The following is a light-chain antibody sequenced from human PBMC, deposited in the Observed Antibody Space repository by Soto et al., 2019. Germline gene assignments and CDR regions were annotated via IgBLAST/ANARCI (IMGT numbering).Light chain of an antibody. Sequence: EIVLTQSPATLSLSPGERATLSCRASQSVSTYLAWFQHKPGRAPRLLIYDASSRATGIPARFSGSGSGTDFTLTISSLEPGDFAVYYCQQRSNWPRAFGQGTKVDIK. CDR1: QSVSTY. CDR2: DAS. J-gene: IGKJ1*01. V-gene: IGKV3-11*01. CDR3: QQRSNWPRA.